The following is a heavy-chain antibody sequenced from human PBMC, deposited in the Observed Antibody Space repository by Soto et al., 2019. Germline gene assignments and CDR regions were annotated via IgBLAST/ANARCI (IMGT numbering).Heavy chain of an antibody. CDR3: ARTSSSLRHFDY. Sequence: QVQLQESGPGLVKPSQTLSLRCTVSGGSVNSGDYYWIWIRQHPGQGLEWIGSIYYTGTTHYNPSLKSRSDITVDTSQSLFSLTLTSVTAADTAVYFCARTSSSLRHFDYWGQGTLVTVSS. J-gene: IGHJ4*02. V-gene: IGHV4-31*03. CDR2: IYYTGTT. D-gene: IGHD1-26*01. CDR1: GGSVNSGDYY.